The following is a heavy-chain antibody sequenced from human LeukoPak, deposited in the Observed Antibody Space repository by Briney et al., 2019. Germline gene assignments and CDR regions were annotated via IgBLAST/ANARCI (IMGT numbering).Heavy chain of an antibody. Sequence: ASVKVSCKASGYTFTGYYMHWVRQAPGQGLEWMGWINPSGGSTSYAQKFQGRVTMTRDTSTSTVYMELSSLRSEDTAVYYCARTDQLLRKLFDYWGQGTLVTVSS. J-gene: IGHJ4*02. D-gene: IGHD2-2*01. CDR1: GYTFTGYY. V-gene: IGHV1-46*01. CDR3: ARTDQLLRKLFDY. CDR2: INPSGGST.